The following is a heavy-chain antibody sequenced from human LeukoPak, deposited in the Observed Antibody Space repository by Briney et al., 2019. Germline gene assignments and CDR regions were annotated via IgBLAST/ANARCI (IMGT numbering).Heavy chain of an antibody. V-gene: IGHV3-53*01. CDR2: IYSGGST. J-gene: IGHJ4*02. Sequence: GGSLRLSCAASGFTVSSNYMSWVRQAPGKGLEWVSVIYSGGSTYYADSVKGRFTISRGNSKNTLYLQMNSLRAEDTAVYYCARDAYYYDSSGPVDWGQGTLVTVSS. CDR1: GFTVSSNY. CDR3: ARDAYYYDSSGPVD. D-gene: IGHD3-22*01.